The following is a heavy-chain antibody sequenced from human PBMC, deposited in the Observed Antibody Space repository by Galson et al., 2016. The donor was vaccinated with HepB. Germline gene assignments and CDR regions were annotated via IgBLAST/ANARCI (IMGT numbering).Heavy chain of an antibody. D-gene: IGHD1-26*01. V-gene: IGHV5-51*01. J-gene: IGHJ4*02. CDR3: ARSRGVGVTVWDS. CDR2: IYPGDSDA. Sequence: QSGAEVKKPGESLKISCKASGYSFTTYWIGWVRQMPGKSLEWLGVIYPGDSDARYSPSFLGQVTVSSNKSITTAYLQWSSLKASDTAMYHCARSRGVGVTVWDSWGQGTLVTVSS. CDR1: GYSFTTYW.